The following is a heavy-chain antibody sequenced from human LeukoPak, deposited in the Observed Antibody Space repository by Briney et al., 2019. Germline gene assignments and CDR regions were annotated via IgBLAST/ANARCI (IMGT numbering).Heavy chain of an antibody. CDR2: ISSSGSTI. CDR3: ARAGWELLGRFDAFDI. J-gene: IGHJ3*02. Sequence: GGSLRLSCAASGFTFSSYWMSWVRQAPGKGLEWVSYISSSGSTIYYADSVKGRFTISRDNAKNSLYLQMNSLRAEDTAVYYCARAGWELLGRFDAFDIWGQGTMVTVSS. CDR1: GFTFSSYW. D-gene: IGHD1-26*01. V-gene: IGHV3-48*04.